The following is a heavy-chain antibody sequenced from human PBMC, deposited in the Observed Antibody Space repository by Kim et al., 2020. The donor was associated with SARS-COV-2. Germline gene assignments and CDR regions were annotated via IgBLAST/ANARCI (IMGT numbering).Heavy chain of an antibody. CDR2: IWYDGSNK. D-gene: IGHD3-16*01. J-gene: IGHJ6*02. Sequence: GGSLRLSCAASGFTFSSYGMHWVRQAPGKGLEWVAVIWYDGSNKYYADSVKGRFTISRDNSKNTLYLQMNSLRAEDTAVYYCAKDHGVAYGMDVWGQGTTVTVSS. CDR1: GFTFSSYG. CDR3: AKDHGVAYGMDV. V-gene: IGHV3-33*06.